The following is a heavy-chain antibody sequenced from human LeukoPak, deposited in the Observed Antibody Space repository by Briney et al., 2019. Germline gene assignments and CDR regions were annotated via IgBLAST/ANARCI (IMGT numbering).Heavy chain of an antibody. CDR3: ARDVPAATASYYYYMDV. CDR1: GGPISTSDYY. J-gene: IGHJ6*03. CDR2: MFYSGAS. V-gene: IGHV4-39*02. D-gene: IGHD2-2*01. Sequence: SETLSLTCTVSGGPISTSDYYWGWIRQPPGKGLEWIGSMFYSGASYYNPSLKSRITISGDTSQNHFSLKLSSVTAADTAVYYCARDVPAATASYYYYMDVWGKGTTVTISS.